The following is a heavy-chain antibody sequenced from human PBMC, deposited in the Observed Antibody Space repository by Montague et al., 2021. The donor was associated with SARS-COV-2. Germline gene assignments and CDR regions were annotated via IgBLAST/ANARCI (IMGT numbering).Heavy chain of an antibody. D-gene: IGHD3-16*01. CDR2: IYLSGST. CDR3: ARFLAAGGAIYNWFDT. Sequence: SETLSLTCTVSGGSLTSYYWNWIRQSPGKGLEWIGHIYLSGSTNYNPSLRSRVTISADTSRNQFSLKLDSVTAADTAVYYCARFLAAGGAIYNWFDTWGQGALVTVSS. J-gene: IGHJ5*02. CDR1: GGSLTSYY. V-gene: IGHV4-59*08.